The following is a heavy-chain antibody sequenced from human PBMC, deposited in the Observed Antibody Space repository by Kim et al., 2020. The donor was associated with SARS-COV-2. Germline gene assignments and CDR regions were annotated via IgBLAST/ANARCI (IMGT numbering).Heavy chain of an antibody. Sequence: GGSLRLSCAASGFTFSSYAMSWVRQAPGKGLEWVSAISGSGGSTYYADSVKGRFTISRDNSKNTLYLQMNSLRAEDTAVYYCAKDRSSGWYYYYGMDVWGQGTTVTVSS. D-gene: IGHD6-19*01. CDR3: AKDRSSGWYYYYGMDV. CDR1: GFTFSSYA. CDR2: ISGSGGST. J-gene: IGHJ6*02. V-gene: IGHV3-23*01.